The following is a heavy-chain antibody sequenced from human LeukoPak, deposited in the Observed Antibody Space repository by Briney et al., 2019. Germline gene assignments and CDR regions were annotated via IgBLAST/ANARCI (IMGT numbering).Heavy chain of an antibody. D-gene: IGHD6-13*01. CDR3: ARDGESRAEYSSRPNWFDP. CDR1: GFTFSTYN. V-gene: IGHV3-48*04. J-gene: IGHJ5*02. CDR2: ISSSRSTI. Sequence: GGSLRLSCAASGFTFSTYNMNWVRQAPGKGLEWVSYISSSRSTIYYADSVKGRFTISRDNARNSPYLQMNSLRAEDTAVYYCARDGESRAEYSSRPNWFDPWGQGTLVTVSS.